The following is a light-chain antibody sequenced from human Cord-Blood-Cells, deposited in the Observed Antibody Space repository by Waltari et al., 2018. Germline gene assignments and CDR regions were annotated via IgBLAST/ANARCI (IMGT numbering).Light chain of an antibody. V-gene: IGLV2-8*01. J-gene: IGLJ2*01. CDR3: SSYAGSNNFVV. CDR2: EVS. CDR1: RSAVGGYNY. Sequence: QSALTQPPSASGSPGQSVTISCPGTRSAVGGYNYVSWYQQHPGKAPKLMIYEVSKRPSWVPYRFSGSNAGNTASLTVSGLQAEDEADYYCSSYAGSNNFVVFGGGTKLTVL.